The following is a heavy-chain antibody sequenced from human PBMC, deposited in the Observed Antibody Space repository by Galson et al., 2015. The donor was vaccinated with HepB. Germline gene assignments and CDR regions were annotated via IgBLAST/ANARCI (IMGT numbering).Heavy chain of an antibody. CDR1: GGSFSGYY. V-gene: IGHV4-34*01. J-gene: IGHJ6*03. D-gene: IGHD2-2*01. CDR2: INHSGST. CDR3: ARHVVVPAWRDYYYYMDV. Sequence: ETLSLTCAVYGGSFSGYYWSWIRQPPGEGLEWIGEINHSGSTNYNPSLKSRVTISVDTSKNQFSLKLSSVTAADTAVYYCARHVVVPAWRDYYYYMDVWGKGTTVTVSS.